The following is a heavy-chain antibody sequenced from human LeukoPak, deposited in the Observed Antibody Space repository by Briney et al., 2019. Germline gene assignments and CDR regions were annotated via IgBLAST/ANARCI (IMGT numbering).Heavy chain of an antibody. V-gene: IGHV3-21*01. Sequence: GGSLRLSCEASGFTFTTYSMTWVRQAPGKGLEWVSIISSGSSAIFSAGALKGRFTISRDDAKNLLYLDMNSLRAEDTAVYFCAKLNWNHFPVGYWGQGTRVTVSS. CDR3: AKLNWNHFPVGY. D-gene: IGHD1-14*01. CDR2: ISSGSSAI. J-gene: IGHJ4*02. CDR1: GFTFTTYS.